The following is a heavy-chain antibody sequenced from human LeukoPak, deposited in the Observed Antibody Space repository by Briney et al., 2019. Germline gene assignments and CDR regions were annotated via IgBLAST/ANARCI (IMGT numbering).Heavy chain of an antibody. Sequence: SETLSLTCTVSGGSISSGSYYWGWVRQPPGKGLEWIGSIYYSGSTYYNPPLKSRVTISVDTSTNQFYLKVNSVTAADTAVYYCARLPYSSSWYSERGWFDYWGQGTLVTVSS. D-gene: IGHD6-13*01. CDR1: GGSISSGSYY. V-gene: IGHV4-39*01. CDR2: IYYSGST. J-gene: IGHJ4*02. CDR3: ARLPYSSSWYSERGWFDY.